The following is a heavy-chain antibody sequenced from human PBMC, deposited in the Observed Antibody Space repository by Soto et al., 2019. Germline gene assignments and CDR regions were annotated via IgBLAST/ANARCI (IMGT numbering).Heavy chain of an antibody. CDR3: ARDYYSSSLDWFDP. V-gene: IGHV3-48*02. J-gene: IGHJ5*02. CDR2: ISSSSSTI. Sequence: EVQLVESGGGLVQPGGSLRLSCAASGFTFSSYSMKWVRQAPGKGLEWVSYISSSSSTIYYADSVKGRFTISRNNAKNSLYLQMNSLRDEDTAVYYCARDYYSSSLDWFDPWGQGTLVTVSS. CDR1: GFTFSSYS. D-gene: IGHD6-13*01.